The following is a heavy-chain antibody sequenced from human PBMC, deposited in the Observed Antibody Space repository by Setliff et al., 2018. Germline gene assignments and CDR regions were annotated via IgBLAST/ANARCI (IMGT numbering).Heavy chain of an antibody. V-gene: IGHV1-46*01. CDR2: INPSGGST. CDR1: GGTFSSYA. CDR3: ARGLYCSSTSCYPFYYYYYGMDV. Sequence: ASVKVSCKASGGTFSSYAISWVRQAPGQGLEWMGIINPSGGSTSYAQKFQGRVTMTRDTSTSTVYMELSSLRSEDTAVYYCARGLYCSSTSCYPFYYYYYGMDVWGQGTTVTVS. J-gene: IGHJ6*02. D-gene: IGHD2-2*01.